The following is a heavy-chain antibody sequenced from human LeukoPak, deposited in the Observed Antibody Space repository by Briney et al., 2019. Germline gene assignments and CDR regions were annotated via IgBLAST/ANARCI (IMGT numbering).Heavy chain of an antibody. V-gene: IGHV1-2*02. CDR2: INPNSGGT. D-gene: IGHD6-19*01. CDR1: GYTFTDYY. CDR3: ARDEAGGWYYYYYYYGMDV. Sequence: ASVKVSCKASGYTFTDYYMHWVRQAPGQGLEWMGWINPNSGGTNYAQKFQGRVTMTRDTSISTAYMELSRLRSDDTAVYYCARDEAGGWYYYYYYYGMDVWGQGTTVTVSS. J-gene: IGHJ6*02.